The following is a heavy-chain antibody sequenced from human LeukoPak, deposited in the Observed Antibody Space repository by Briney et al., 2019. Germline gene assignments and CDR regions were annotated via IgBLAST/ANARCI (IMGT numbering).Heavy chain of an antibody. D-gene: IGHD1-7*01. CDR1: GLTFSSYE. Sequence: GGSLRLSCAASGLTFSSYEMNWVRQAPGKGLEWVSYISGSGSSINYADSLRGRFTIYRDNAKNSLYLQMYSLRGEDTAVYYCARDGRNYGLYWGQGTPVTVSS. V-gene: IGHV3-48*03. CDR2: ISGSGSSI. J-gene: IGHJ4*02. CDR3: ARDGRNYGLY.